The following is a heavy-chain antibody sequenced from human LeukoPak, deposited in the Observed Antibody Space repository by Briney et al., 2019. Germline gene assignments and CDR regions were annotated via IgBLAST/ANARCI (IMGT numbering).Heavy chain of an antibody. V-gene: IGHV1-18*01. J-gene: IGHJ6*03. CDR3: ARVRYFDWVSTAGYMDV. D-gene: IGHD3-9*01. CDR1: GYTFTSYG. CDR2: ISAHNGDM. Sequence: ASVKVSCKASGYTFTSYGISWVRQAPGQGLEWIGWISAHNGDMNYAQKLQGRVTMTTDTSTRTAYMELRSLRSDDTAVYYCARVRYFDWVSTAGYMDVWGKGTTVTVSS.